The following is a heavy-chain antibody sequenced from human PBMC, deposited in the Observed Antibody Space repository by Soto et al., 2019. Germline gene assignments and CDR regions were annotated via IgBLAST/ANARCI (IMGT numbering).Heavy chain of an antibody. CDR3: VSQRTTVPTQAYFDY. Sequence: SETLSLTCTVSGGSVTNSSYYLGWIRQSPGKGLEWIGSVYYRGRREAKSSVKGRVTISVDTSKNRFSLSLSSVTASETAVYFCVSQRTTVPTQAYFDYWGPGALVAVSS. CDR2: VYYRGRR. J-gene: IGHJ4*02. D-gene: IGHD4-17*01. CDR1: GGSVTNSSYY. V-gene: IGHV4-39*01.